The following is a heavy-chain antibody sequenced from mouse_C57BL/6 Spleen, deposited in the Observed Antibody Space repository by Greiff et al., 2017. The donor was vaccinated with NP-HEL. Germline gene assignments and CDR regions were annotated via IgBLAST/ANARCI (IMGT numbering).Heavy chain of an antibody. V-gene: IGHV1-69*01. CDR3: ARGGDYSNYLDY. J-gene: IGHJ2*01. CDR2: IDPSDSYT. Sequence: QVQLQQPGAELVMPGASVKLSCKASGYTFTSYWMHWVKQRPGQGLEWIGEIDPSDSYTNYNQKFKGKSTLTVDKSSSTAYMQLSSLTSEDSAVYYCARGGDYSNYLDYWGQGTTLTVSS. D-gene: IGHD2-5*01. CDR1: GYTFTSYW.